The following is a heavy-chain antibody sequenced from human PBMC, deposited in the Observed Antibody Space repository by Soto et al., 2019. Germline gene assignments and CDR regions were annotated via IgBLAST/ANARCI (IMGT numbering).Heavy chain of an antibody. D-gene: IGHD3-22*01. CDR2: INPSDGNR. Sequence: ASVKVSCKASGYTFTSYGISWVRQAPGQGLEWMGWINPSDGNRNFAQKFEDRVTITTATSTNTVFLELRSLKSDDTAIYYCARDRLRGYDSSGFYSWGQGNMVTVSS. J-gene: IGHJ4*02. CDR1: GYTFTSYG. CDR3: ARDRLRGYDSSGFYS. V-gene: IGHV1-18*01.